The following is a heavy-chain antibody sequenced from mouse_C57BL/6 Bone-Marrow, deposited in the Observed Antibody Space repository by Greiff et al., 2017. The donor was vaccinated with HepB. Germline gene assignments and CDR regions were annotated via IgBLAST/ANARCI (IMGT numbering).Heavy chain of an antibody. CDR1: GFTYSDYG. V-gene: IGHV5-17*01. D-gene: IGHD2-1*01. CDR3: ARHYGNR. J-gene: IGHJ3*01. CDR2: ISSGSSTI. Sequence: EVKLMESGGGLVKPGGSLKLSCAASGFTYSDYGMHWVRQAPEKGLEWVAYISSGSSTIYYADTVKGRFTISRDNAKNTLFLQMTSLRSEDTAMYYCARHYGNRWCQGTLVTVSA.